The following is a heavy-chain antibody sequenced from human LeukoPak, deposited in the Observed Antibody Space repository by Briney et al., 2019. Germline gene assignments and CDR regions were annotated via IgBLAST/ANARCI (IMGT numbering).Heavy chain of an antibody. CDR3: ARDQSEDIRVDFDY. V-gene: IGHV1-3*01. CDR2: INGGNGYT. J-gene: IGHJ4*02. D-gene: IGHD2-15*01. Sequence: ASVKVSCKASGYIFINHAIHWVRQAPGQRLEWMGWINGGNGYTKYSQNFQGRVTITRDTSASTAYMELSSLRSEDTAVYYCARDQSEDIRVDFDYWGQGTLVTVSS. CDR1: GYIFINHA.